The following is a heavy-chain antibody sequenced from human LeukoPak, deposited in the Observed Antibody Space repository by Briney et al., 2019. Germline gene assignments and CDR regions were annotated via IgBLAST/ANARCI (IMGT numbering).Heavy chain of an antibody. D-gene: IGHD6-13*01. Sequence: GASVKVSCKASGYTFTSYDINWVRQATGQGLEWMGWMNPNSGNTGYAQKFQGRVTITRNTSISTAYMELSSLRSEDTAVYYCARGRIAAAGRLDYWGQGTLVTVSS. J-gene: IGHJ4*02. CDR1: GYTFTSYD. V-gene: IGHV1-8*03. CDR2: MNPNSGNT. CDR3: ARGRIAAAGRLDY.